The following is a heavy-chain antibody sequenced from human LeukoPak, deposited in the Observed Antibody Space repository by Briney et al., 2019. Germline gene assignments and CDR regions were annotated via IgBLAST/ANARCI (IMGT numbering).Heavy chain of an antibody. CDR3: AKAMRDIVVVPAATTLDH. V-gene: IGHV3-23*01. CDR2: ISGSGGST. Sequence: PGGSLRLSCAASGFTFSSYAMSWVRQAPGKGLEWVSAISGSGGSTYYADSVKGRFTISRDNSKNTLYLQMNSLRAEDTAVYYCAKAMRDIVVVPAATTLDHWSQGTLVTVSS. J-gene: IGHJ4*02. CDR1: GFTFSSYA. D-gene: IGHD2-2*01.